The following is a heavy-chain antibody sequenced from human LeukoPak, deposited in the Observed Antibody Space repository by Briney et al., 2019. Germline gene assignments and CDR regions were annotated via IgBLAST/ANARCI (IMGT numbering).Heavy chain of an antibody. Sequence: PGGSLRLSCATSGFSFSSYAMSWVRQAPGKGLEWVSAMSSSDDGRYYAASVRGRFTISRDNAKNSLYLQMNSLRAEDTAVYYCATLGGVLGAFLYWGQGTLVTVSS. CDR2: MSSSDDGR. J-gene: IGHJ4*02. CDR1: GFSFSSYA. D-gene: IGHD3-10*01. V-gene: IGHV3-23*01. CDR3: ATLGGVLGAFLY.